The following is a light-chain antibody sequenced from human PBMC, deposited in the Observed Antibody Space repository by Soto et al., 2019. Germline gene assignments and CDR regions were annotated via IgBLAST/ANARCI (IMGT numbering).Light chain of an antibody. V-gene: IGLV2-8*01. Sequence: QSVLTQPPSASGSPGQSVTISCTGTSSDVGGYNYVSWYQQHPGKAPKLMIYVVSKRPSGVPDRFSGSKSGNTASLTVSGLQAEDEADYYCSSYAGTHTVFGTGTKLTVL. CDR2: VVS. CDR3: SSYAGTHTV. CDR1: SSDVGGYNY. J-gene: IGLJ1*01.